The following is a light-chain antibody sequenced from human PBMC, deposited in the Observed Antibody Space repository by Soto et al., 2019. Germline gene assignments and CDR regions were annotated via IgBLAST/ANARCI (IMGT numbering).Light chain of an antibody. Sequence: DIPMTQSPSSLSAAVGDRVTITFRASQSISSYLTWYQQKQGKAPKLLLYAASSLQSGVPSRFSGSGSGTDFTLTISSLQPEDFATYYCQQSYSTPQTFGQGTKVEIK. CDR3: QQSYSTPQT. CDR1: QSISSY. CDR2: AAS. J-gene: IGKJ1*01. V-gene: IGKV1-39*01.